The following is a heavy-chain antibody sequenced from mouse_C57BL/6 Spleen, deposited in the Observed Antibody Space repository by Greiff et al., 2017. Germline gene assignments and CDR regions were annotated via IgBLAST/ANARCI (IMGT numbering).Heavy chain of an antibody. V-gene: IGHV5-6*01. J-gene: IGHJ2*01. Sequence: VQLKESGGDLVKPGGSLKLSCAASGFTFSSYGMSWVRQTPDKRLEWVATISSGGSYTYYPDSVKGRFTISRDNAKNTLYLQMSSLKSEDTAMYYCARHFSNLYYFDYWGQGTTLTVAS. D-gene: IGHD2-5*01. CDR2: ISSGGSYT. CDR3: ARHFSNLYYFDY. CDR1: GFTFSSYG.